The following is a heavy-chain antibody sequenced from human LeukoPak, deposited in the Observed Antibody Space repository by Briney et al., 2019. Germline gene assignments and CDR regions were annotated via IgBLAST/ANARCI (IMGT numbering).Heavy chain of an antibody. V-gene: IGHV4-59*01. D-gene: IGHD3-10*01. J-gene: IGHJ4*02. CDR1: GGSITSYY. CDR2: IYYSGSA. Sequence: SETLSLTCTVSGGSITSYYWSWIRQPPGKGLESIGYIYYSGSASYNPSLKSRVTMSIDTSKNQFSLKLRSVTAAVTAVYYCARDRFGEYFDYWGQGTLVTVSS. CDR3: ARDRFGEYFDY.